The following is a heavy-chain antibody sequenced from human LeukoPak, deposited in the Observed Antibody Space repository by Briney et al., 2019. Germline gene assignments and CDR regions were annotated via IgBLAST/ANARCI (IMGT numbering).Heavy chain of an antibody. CDR3: ARRLGRRFGERFYYYYYMDV. Sequence: PSETLSLTCAVSGGSISSGGYSWSWIRQPPGKGLEWIGYIYYSGGTNYNPPLKSRVTTSVDTSKKQFSLQLTSVTAADTAVYYCARRLGRRFGERFYYYYYMDVWGKGTTVTISS. J-gene: IGHJ6*03. CDR1: GGSISSGGYS. CDR2: IYYSGGT. V-gene: IGHV4-61*08. D-gene: IGHD3-10*01.